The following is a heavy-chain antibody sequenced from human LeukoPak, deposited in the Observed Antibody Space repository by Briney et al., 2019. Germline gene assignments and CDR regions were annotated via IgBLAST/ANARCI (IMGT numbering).Heavy chain of an antibody. CDR3: ARDFIVNGALDI. J-gene: IGHJ3*02. CDR2: ISSGGSTI. D-gene: IGHD2/OR15-2a*01. Sequence: GGSLRLSCAASGFTFSSYAMNWVRQAPGKGLEWVSYISSGGSTIYYTDSVKGRFTISRDNARNSLYLQMNSLRAEDTAFYYCARDFIVNGALDIWGQGTMVTVSS. CDR1: GFTFSSYA. V-gene: IGHV3-48*03.